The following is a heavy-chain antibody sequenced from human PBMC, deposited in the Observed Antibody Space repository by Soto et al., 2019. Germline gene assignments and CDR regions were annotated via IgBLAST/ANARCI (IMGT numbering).Heavy chain of an antibody. D-gene: IGHD3-9*01. CDR3: ANGAVYFSALSRFEY. CDR1: GFTFSSYA. CDR2: ISGSGGST. V-gene: IGHV3-23*01. J-gene: IGHJ4*02. Sequence: EVQLLESGGGLVQPGGSLRLSCAASGFTFSSYAMSWVRQAPGKGLEWVSAISGSGGSTYYADSEKGRFTISRNNSKNALYLQMSSQRAEDTAVYYCANGAVYFSALSRFEYWGQGALVTVSS.